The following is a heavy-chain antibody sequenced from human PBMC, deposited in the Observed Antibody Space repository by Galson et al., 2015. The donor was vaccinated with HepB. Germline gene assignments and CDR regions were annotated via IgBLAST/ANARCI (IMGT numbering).Heavy chain of an antibody. CDR1: GFTFSSYS. Sequence: SLRLSCAASGFTFSSYSMNWVRQAPGKGLEWVSSISSSSSYIYYADSVKGRFTISRDNAKNSLYLQMNSLRAEDTAVYYCAREEDSRNWGSKFNYYYGMDVWGQGTTVTVSS. J-gene: IGHJ6*02. CDR2: ISSSSSYI. V-gene: IGHV3-21*01. D-gene: IGHD7-27*01. CDR3: AREEDSRNWGSKFNYYYGMDV.